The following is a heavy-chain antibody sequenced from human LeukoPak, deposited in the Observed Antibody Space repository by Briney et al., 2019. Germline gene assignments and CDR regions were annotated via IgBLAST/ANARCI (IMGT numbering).Heavy chain of an antibody. J-gene: IGHJ3*02. CDR1: GGSISSSSYY. D-gene: IGHD6-13*01. CDR3: AXRXGSLXXIAAAGTDAFDI. V-gene: IGHV4-39*01. Sequence: SETLSLTCTVSGGSISSSSYYWGWIRQPPGKGLEWIGSIYYSGSTYYNPSLKSRVTISVDTSKNQFSLKLSSVTAADTAVYYCAXRXGSLXXIAAAGTDAFDIWGQGTMVTVSS. CDR2: IYYSGST.